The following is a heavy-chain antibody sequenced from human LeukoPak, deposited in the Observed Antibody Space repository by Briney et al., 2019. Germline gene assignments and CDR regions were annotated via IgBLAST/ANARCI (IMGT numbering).Heavy chain of an antibody. V-gene: IGHV4-59*12. CDR3: ARERVWGVVPAANPGRWFDP. J-gene: IGHJ5*02. CDR1: GGSISSYY. D-gene: IGHD2-2*01. Sequence: PSETLSLTCTVSGGSISSYYWSWIRQPPGKGLEWIGYIYYSGSTNYNPSLKSRVTISVDTSKNQFSLKLSSVTAADTAVYYCARERVWGVVPAANPGRWFDPWGQGTLVTVSS. CDR2: IYYSGST.